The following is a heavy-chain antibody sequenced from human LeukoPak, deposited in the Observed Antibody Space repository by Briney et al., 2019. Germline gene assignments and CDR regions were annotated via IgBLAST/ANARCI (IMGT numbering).Heavy chain of an antibody. D-gene: IGHD5-18*01. Sequence: SLKVSSTASVGTFTTYAISWARQAPGQGLEWMGGIIPIFGTANSAQKFQGRVTITADESTRTAYMELSSLRSEDTAVYYCAGQRRRGYSYGFFDYWGQGTLVTVPS. V-gene: IGHV1-69*01. CDR2: IIPIFGTA. CDR1: VGTFTTYA. CDR3: AGQRRRGYSYGFFDY. J-gene: IGHJ4*02.